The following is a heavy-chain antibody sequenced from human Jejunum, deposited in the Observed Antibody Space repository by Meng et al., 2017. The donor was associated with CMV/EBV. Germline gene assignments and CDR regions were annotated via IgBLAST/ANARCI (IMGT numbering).Heavy chain of an antibody. CDR2: INPKSGDT. D-gene: IGHD3-16*01. V-gene: IGHV1-2*02. CDR1: GYTFTGYY. CDR3: ARRSMTSLGG. Sequence: VSCKACGYTFTGYYLHWVRQAPGQGLEWMGWINPKSGDTKYPQKFQDRVTMTRDTSINTAYLEVSSLTSDDTAVYYCARRSMTSLGGWGQGTLVTVSS. J-gene: IGHJ4*02.